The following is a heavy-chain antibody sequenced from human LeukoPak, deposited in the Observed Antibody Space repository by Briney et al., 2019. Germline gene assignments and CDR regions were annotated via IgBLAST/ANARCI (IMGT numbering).Heavy chain of an antibody. CDR3: AKFLPTHIVVANYYFDY. CDR2: ISGSGGST. CDR1: GFTFSSYA. Sequence: PGGSLRLSCAASGFTFSSYAMSWVSQAPGKGLEWVSAISGSGGSTYYADSVKGRFTISRDNSKNTLYLQMNSLRAEDTAVYYCAKFLPTHIVVANYYFDYWGQGTLVTVSS. J-gene: IGHJ4*02. D-gene: IGHD2-21*01. V-gene: IGHV3-23*01.